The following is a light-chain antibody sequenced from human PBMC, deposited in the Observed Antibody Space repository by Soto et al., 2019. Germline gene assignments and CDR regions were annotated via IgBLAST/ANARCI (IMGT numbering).Light chain of an antibody. Sequence: QSVLTQPPSASGTPGQRVTISCSGSSSNIGSNTVNWYQQLPGTAPKLLIYSNNERPSGVPDRFSGSKSGTSASLAISGRKSEDEADYYCAAWDDSLNGHVVFGGGTKLTVL. J-gene: IGLJ2*01. CDR1: SSNIGSNT. CDR2: SNN. CDR3: AAWDDSLNGHVV. V-gene: IGLV1-44*01.